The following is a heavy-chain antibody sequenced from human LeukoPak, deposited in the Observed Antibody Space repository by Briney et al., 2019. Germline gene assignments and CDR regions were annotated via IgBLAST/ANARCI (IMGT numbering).Heavy chain of an antibody. J-gene: IGHJ3*02. Sequence: GGSLRLSCAASGFTFDDYAMHWVRQAPGKGLEWVSGISWNSGSIGYADSVKGRFTISRDNAKNSLYLQMNSLRAEDMALYYCAKDRTIAARPTAFDIWGQGTMVTVSS. D-gene: IGHD6-6*01. V-gene: IGHV3-9*03. CDR2: ISWNSGSI. CDR1: GFTFDDYA. CDR3: AKDRTIAARPTAFDI.